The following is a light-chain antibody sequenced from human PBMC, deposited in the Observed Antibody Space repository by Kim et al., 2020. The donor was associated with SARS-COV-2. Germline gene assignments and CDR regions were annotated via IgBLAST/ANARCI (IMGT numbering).Light chain of an antibody. Sequence: QSALTQPASVSGSPGQSVTISCTGTSSDIGSYNYVSWYQQHPDKVPKLLIFDVSDRPSGISDRFSGSKSGNTASLTISGLQADDESDYYCVSYTTSHTYVFGSGTKVTVL. CDR2: DVS. J-gene: IGLJ1*01. CDR1: SSDIGSYNY. V-gene: IGLV2-14*03. CDR3: VSYTTSHTYV.